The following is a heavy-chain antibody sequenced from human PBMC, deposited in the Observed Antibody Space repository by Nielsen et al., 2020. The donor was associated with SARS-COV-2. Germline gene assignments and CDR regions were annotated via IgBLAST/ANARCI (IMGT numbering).Heavy chain of an antibody. J-gene: IGHJ6*03. CDR1: GGSVSSNDW. CDR3: ARGDLVVVPSPILGLGPFFYYFYLDV. CDR2: VSHSGSI. V-gene: IGHV4-4*01. Sequence: GSLRLSCAVSGGSVSSNDWWTWVRQSPGKGLEWIGEVSHSGSINYNPSLKSRVTLSMDKSKRQFSLRLTSVSAADTAAYFCARGDLVVVPSPILGLGPFFYYFYLDVWGKGTTVTVSS. D-gene: IGHD2-2*01.